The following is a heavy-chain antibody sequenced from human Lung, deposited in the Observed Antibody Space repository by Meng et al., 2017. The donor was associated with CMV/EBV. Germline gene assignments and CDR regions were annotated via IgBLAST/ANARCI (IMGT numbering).Heavy chain of an antibody. CDR2: MNPNSGNT. Sequence: ASVKVSCKASGYTFTSYDINWVRQATGQGLEWVGWMNPNSGNTGYAQKFQGRVTITRNTSINTAYMELSSLRSDDTAVYYCARVLVRQPKRGGIAVYPRGRSYYFDYWGQGTLVXVSS. CDR3: ARVLVRQPKRGGIAVYPRGRSYYFDY. J-gene: IGHJ4*02. CDR1: GYTFTSYD. V-gene: IGHV1-8*03. D-gene: IGHD6-19*01.